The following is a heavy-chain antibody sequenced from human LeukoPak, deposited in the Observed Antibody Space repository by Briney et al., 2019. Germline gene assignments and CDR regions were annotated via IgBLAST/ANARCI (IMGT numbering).Heavy chain of an antibody. CDR2: MNPNSGGT. J-gene: IGHJ4*02. V-gene: IGHV1-2*02. CDR3: ARARIYIDY. CDR1: GYTFTSYD. D-gene: IGHD2-15*01. Sequence: ASVKVSCKASGYTFTSYDINWVRQATGQGLEWMGWMNPNSGGTNYAQKFQGRVTMTRDTSISTAYMELSRLRSDDTAVYYCARARIYIDYWGQGTLVTVSS.